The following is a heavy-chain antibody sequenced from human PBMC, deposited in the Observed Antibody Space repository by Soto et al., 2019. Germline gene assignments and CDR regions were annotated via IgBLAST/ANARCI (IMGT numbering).Heavy chain of an antibody. J-gene: IGHJ6*02. V-gene: IGHV1-69*04. CDR3: AREGLVLVPTTVSSECYYYAMDV. D-gene: IGHD2-2*01. Sequence: SVEASCKASGGCYSSYIVSSLRQAPGQRLEWMGRIIPVLDVEYYAQKLQGRVTITADKSTNTDYLELCSLRSEDTAVYYCAREGLVLVPTTVSSECYYYAMDVWGQGTTVTVSS. CDR2: IIPVLDVE. CDR1: GGCYSSYI.